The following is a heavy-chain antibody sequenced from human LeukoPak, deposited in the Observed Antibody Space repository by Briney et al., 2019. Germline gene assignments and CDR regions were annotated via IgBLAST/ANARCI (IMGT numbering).Heavy chain of an antibody. CDR3: VRGDYYDRGVYYYD. V-gene: IGHV1-2*02. D-gene: IGHD3-22*01. CDR2: INPKSGGT. J-gene: IGHJ4*02. Sequence: ASVKVSCKASVYTFTAYYMHWVRQAPGQGLEWMGWINPKSGGTNYAQKFQGRVTMTRDTSVKTAYMELSSLRSDDTAVYYCVRGDYYDRGVYYYDWGQGTLVTVSS. CDR1: VYTFTAYY.